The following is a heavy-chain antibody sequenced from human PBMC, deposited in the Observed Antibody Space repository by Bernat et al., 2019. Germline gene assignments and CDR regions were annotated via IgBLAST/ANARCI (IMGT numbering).Heavy chain of an antibody. CDR1: GGSITSGSYY. CDR3: ARGGGSWFWFDP. V-gene: IGHV4-61*02. J-gene: IGHJ5*02. Sequence: QVQLQESGPGLVKPSQTLSLTCTVSGGSITSGSYYWSWIRQPAGKGLEWIGRIYTTGSSNYNPSLKSRVTMSVDTSKNQFSLELSSVTAADTAVYYCARGGGSWFWFDPWGQGTLVTVSS. D-gene: IGHD4-23*01. CDR2: IYTTGSS.